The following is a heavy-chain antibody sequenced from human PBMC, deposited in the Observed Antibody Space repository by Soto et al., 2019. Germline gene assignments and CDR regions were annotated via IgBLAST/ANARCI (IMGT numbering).Heavy chain of an antibody. V-gene: IGHV3-30*18. CDR1: GFTFSSYG. CDR2: ISYDGSNK. J-gene: IGHJ4*02. Sequence: QVQLVESGGGVVQPGRSLRLSCAASGFTFSSYGMHWVRQAPGKGLEWVAVISYDGSNKYYADSVKGRFTISRGNSKNTLYLQMNSLRAEDTAVYYCAKRDVGYILDYWGQGTLVTVSS. CDR3: AKRDVGYILDY. D-gene: IGHD1-1*01.